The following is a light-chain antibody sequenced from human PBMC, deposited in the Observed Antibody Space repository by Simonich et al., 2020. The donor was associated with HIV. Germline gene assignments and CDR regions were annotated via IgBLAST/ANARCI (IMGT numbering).Light chain of an antibody. V-gene: IGKV1-12*01. CDR1: QSISSW. J-gene: IGKJ2*01. CDR2: DAS. Sequence: EIQMTQSPSFVSASVGHRVTISCQASQSISSWLAWYQQNPGKAPKLLIYDASSLQSGVPSRFSGSGSGTNFTLTISSLHPEDFATYYCQQANSFPPTFGQGTKLEIK. CDR3: QQANSFPPT.